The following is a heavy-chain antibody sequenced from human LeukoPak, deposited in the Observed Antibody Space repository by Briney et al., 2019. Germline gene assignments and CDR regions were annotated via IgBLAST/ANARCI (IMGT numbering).Heavy chain of an antibody. CDR1: GFTFSSYS. Sequence: SGGSLRLSCAASGFTFSSYSMNWVRQAPGKGLEWVSSISSSSSYIYYADSVKGRFTISRDNAKNSLYLQMNSLRAEDTAVYYCARDVDSSSWYRPWFDPWGQGTLVTVSS. CDR2: ISSSSSYI. J-gene: IGHJ5*02. CDR3: ARDVDSSSWYRPWFDP. V-gene: IGHV3-21*01. D-gene: IGHD6-13*01.